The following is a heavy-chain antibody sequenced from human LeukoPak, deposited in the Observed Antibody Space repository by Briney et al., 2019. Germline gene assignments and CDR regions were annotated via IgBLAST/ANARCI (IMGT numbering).Heavy chain of an antibody. CDR2: INHSGST. D-gene: IGHD3-10*01. J-gene: IGHJ4*02. V-gene: IGHV4-34*01. CDR1: GGSFSGYY. Sequence: PSETLSLTCAVYGGSFSGYYWSWIRQPPGKGLEWIGEINHSGSTNYNPSLKSRVTISADTSKNQFSLKLSSVTAADTAVYYCARSYYGSGAPRFDYWGQGTLATVSS. CDR3: ARSYYGSGAPRFDY.